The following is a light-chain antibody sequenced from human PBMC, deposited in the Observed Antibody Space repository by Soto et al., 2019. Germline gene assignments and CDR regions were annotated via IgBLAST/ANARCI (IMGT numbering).Light chain of an antibody. CDR1: SSDVGAYNS. J-gene: IGLJ1*01. Sequence: QSVLAQPASVSGSPGQSITISCTGTSSDVGAYNSVSWYQQHPHRAPQVIIYKGTQRPSGVSNRFSGSTSGNAASLTISALQTDDEADDFCCSSAPESTYVCGTGTKVTVL. V-gene: IGLV2-23*01. CDR2: KGT. CDR3: CSSAPESTYV.